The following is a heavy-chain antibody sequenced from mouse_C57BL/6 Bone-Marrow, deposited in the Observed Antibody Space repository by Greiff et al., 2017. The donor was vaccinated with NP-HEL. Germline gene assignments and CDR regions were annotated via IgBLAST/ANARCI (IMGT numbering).Heavy chain of an antibody. D-gene: IGHD1-1*01. CDR1: GFTFSDYY. CDR3: ARVGICYGRWYFDV. V-gene: IGHV5-16*01. J-gene: IGHJ1*03. CDR2: INYDGSST. Sequence: DVKLVESEGGLVQPGSSMKLSCTASGFTFSDYYMAWVRQVPEKGLEWVANINYDGSSTYYLDSLKSRFIISRDNAKNILYLQMSSLKSEDTATYYCARVGICYGRWYFDVWGTGTTVTVSS.